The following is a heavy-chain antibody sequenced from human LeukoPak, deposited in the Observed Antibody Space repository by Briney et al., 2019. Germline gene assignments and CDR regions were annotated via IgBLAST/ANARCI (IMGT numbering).Heavy chain of an antibody. Sequence: SETLSLTCAVSGGSISSGDYYWSWIRQPPGKGLEWIGYIYYSGSTNYNPSLKSRVTISVDTSKNQFSLKLSSVTAADTAVYYCARVHSSSWYVGYWGQGTLVTVSS. CDR2: IYYSGST. CDR1: GGSISSGDYY. CDR3: ARVHSSSWYVGY. J-gene: IGHJ4*02. V-gene: IGHV4-61*08. D-gene: IGHD6-13*01.